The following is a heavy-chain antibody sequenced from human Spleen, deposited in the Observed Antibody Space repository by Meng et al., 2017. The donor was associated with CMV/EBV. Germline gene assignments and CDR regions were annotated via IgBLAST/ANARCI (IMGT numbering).Heavy chain of an antibody. V-gene: IGHV4-39*07. CDR3: ARENIVVVPDWYFDL. CDR2: IYYSGST. D-gene: IGHD2-2*01. J-gene: IGHJ2*01. Sequence: QLQRQESGPGLVKPSGTLSLPCTVSGGSISSSSYYWGWIRQPPGKGLEWIGSIYYSGSTYYNPSLKSRVTISVDTSKNQFSLKLSSVTAADTAVYYCARENIVVVPDWYFDLWGRGTLVTVSS. CDR1: GGSISSSSYY.